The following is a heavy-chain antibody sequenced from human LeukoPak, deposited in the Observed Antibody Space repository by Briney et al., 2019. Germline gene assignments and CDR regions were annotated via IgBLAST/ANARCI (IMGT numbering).Heavy chain of an antibody. CDR1: GGSFSGYY. V-gene: IGHV4-34*01. CDR2: INHSGST. CDR3: XRGFFVSQGGYFDY. Sequence: SETLSLTCAVYGGSFSGYYWSWIRQPPGKGLEWIGEINHSGSTNYNPSLKSRVTVSVDTSKNQFSLKLSSVTAADTAVYYCXRGFFVSQGGYFDYWGQGTLVTVSS. J-gene: IGHJ4*02. D-gene: IGHD3-3*01.